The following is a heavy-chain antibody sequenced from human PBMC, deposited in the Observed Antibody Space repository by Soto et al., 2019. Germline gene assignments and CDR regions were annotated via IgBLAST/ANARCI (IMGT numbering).Heavy chain of an antibody. Sequence: PGGSLRPSCAASGFTFSSYSMNWVRQAPGKGLEWVSSISSSSSYIYYADSVKGRFTISRDNAKNSLYLQMNSLRAEDTAVYYCARERDGSGSLRHWGQGTLVTVSS. CDR3: ARERDGSGSLRH. CDR2: ISSSSSYI. V-gene: IGHV3-21*01. CDR1: GFTFSSYS. D-gene: IGHD3-10*01. J-gene: IGHJ1*01.